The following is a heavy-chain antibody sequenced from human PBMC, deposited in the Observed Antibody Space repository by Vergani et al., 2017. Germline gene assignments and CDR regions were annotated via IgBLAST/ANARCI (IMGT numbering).Heavy chain of an antibody. Sequence: QVQLQESGPGLVKPSQTLSLTCTVSGGSISSGSYYWSWIRQPAGKGLEWIGRIYTSGSTNYNPSLKSRVTISVDTSKNQFSLKLSSVTAADTAVYYCARDAFGGVIEMFDPWGQGTLVTVSS. CDR3: ARDAFGGVIEMFDP. D-gene: IGHD3-16*02. CDR2: IYTSGST. CDR1: GGSISSGSYY. V-gene: IGHV4-61*02. J-gene: IGHJ5*02.